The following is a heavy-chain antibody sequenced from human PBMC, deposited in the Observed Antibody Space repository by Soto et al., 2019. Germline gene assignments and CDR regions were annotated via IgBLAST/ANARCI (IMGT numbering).Heavy chain of an antibody. J-gene: IGHJ4*02. Sequence: ASVKVSCKTLGYPFTDYFIHWVRQAPGQGLEWMGIISLYHHSTSYAQKFQGRLTVTADMSTTTVYMDLSSLTSEDSAVYWCARELYSCGGDCPYYMDYWGKGTLVTVSS. CDR3: ARELYSCGGDCPYYMDY. D-gene: IGHD2-21*02. V-gene: IGHV1-46*01. CDR2: ISLYHHST. CDR1: GYPFTDYF.